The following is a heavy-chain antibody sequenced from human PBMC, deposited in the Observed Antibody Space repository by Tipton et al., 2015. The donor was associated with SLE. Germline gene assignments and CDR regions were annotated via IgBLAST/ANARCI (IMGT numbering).Heavy chain of an antibody. CDR3: ARDQRTVAGRGYFDY. V-gene: IGHV4-61*02. J-gene: IGHJ4*02. CDR2: IYTSGST. D-gene: IGHD6-19*01. Sequence: TLSLTCTVSGGSVSSTTYYWSWIRQSAGKGLEWIGRIYTSGSTSYNPSLKSRVTISVNTSKNQFSLKLSSVTAADTAVYYCARDQRTVAGRGYFDYWGQGTLVTVSS. CDR1: GGSVSSTTYY.